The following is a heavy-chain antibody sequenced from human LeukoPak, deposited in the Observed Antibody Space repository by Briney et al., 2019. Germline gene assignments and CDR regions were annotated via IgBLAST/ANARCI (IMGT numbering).Heavy chain of an antibody. J-gene: IGHJ3*02. CDR2: ISYSGSA. CDR3: ARRAAYYLAFDI. Sequence: SETLSLTCTVSGGSITTYYWSWIRQPPGKGLEWIGYISYSGSANYNPSLKSRVTMSVDTSKNQFSLKLSSVTAADTAVYYYARRAAYYLAFDIWGQGTMVTVSS. V-gene: IGHV4-59*01. CDR1: GGSITTYY. D-gene: IGHD3-10*01.